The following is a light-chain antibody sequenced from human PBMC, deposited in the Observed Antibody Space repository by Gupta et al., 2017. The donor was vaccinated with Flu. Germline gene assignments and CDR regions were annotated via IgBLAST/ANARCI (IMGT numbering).Light chain of an antibody. Sequence: DIVMTQSPDSLAVSLGERATINCKSSQSVLHSSNNKNYVAWYQHKPGQPPKLLIFWASTRESGVPDRFSGSGSGTDFTLTISSLQAEDVAVYYCQQYYSAPRTFGQGTXLEIK. V-gene: IGKV4-1*01. CDR3: QQYYSAPRT. CDR1: QSVLHSSNNKNY. J-gene: IGKJ2*01. CDR2: WAS.